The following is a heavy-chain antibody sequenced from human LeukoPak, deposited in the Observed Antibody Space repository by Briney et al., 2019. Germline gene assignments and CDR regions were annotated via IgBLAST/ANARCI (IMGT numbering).Heavy chain of an antibody. Sequence: SETLSLTCTVSGGSIFIGSYYWGWIRQPPGKGLEWIGSVDYSGSTYYSPSLKSRVTVSVDTSKNQFSLKLSSVTAADTAVYYCARHRGGWDAFEIWGQGTVVPVSS. CDR1: GGSIFIGSYY. CDR3: ARHRGGWDAFEI. J-gene: IGHJ3*02. V-gene: IGHV4-39*01. CDR2: VDYSGST.